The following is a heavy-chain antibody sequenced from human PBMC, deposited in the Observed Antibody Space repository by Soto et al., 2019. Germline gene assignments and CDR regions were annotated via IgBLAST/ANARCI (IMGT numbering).Heavy chain of an antibody. D-gene: IGHD2-21*02. CDR3: ARSVVTAIDAFDI. V-gene: IGHV1-69*02. CDR1: GGTFSSYT. J-gene: IGHJ3*02. CDR2: IIPILGIA. Sequence: VSCKASGGTFSSYTISWVRQAPGQGLEWMGRIIPILGIANYAQKFQGRVTITADKSTSTAYMELSSLRSEDTAVYYCARSVVTAIDAFDIWGQGTMVTVSS.